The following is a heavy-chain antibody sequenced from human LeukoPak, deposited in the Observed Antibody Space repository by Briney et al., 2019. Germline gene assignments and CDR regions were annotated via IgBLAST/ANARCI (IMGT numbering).Heavy chain of an antibody. CDR1: GGSISSSTSY. CDR2: IYYSGST. J-gene: IGHJ4*02. D-gene: IGHD2-2*03. Sequence: KPSETLPLTCAVSGGSISSSTSYWGWIRQPPGKGLEWIGRIYYSGSTLFTPSLKSRVTISVDTSRNHFSLRLSSVTAADTAVYYCARHGSTDYFDYWGQGTLVTVSS. CDR3: ARHGSTDYFDY. V-gene: IGHV4-39*01.